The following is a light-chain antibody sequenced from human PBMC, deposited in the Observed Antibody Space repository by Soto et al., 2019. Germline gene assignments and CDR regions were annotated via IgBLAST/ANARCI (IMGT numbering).Light chain of an antibody. Sequence: EIVLTQSPATLSVSPGDRVTLSCRASQSVNSDLAWYQQTPGQAPRLLIYDASNRATGIPARFSGSGSGTDFTLTISSLEPEDFAVYYCRQRRNWPRTFGQGTKVDI. V-gene: IGKV3-11*01. J-gene: IGKJ1*01. CDR3: RQRRNWPRT. CDR2: DAS. CDR1: QSVNSD.